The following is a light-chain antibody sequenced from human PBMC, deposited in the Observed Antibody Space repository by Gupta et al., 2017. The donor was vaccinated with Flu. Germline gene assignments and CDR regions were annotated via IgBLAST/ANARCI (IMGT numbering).Light chain of an antibody. CDR1: SSDLGTYNL. V-gene: IGLV2-23*02. Sequence: QSALTQPASVSGSPGQSITIPCTGTSSDLGTYNLVSWYQQLPGKAPTLIIYEVTKRPSGVSNRFSASKSGNTASLTISGLQAEDEADYYCCSYAGTYVFGTGTKVTVL. CDR2: EVT. J-gene: IGLJ1*01. CDR3: CSYAGTYV.